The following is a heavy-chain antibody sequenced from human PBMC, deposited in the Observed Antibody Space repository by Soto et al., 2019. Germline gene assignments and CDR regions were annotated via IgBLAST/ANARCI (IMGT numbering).Heavy chain of an antibody. CDR3: ARVYVDTAMVKSLEPDY. CDR2: ISAYNGNT. CDR1: GYTFTSYG. V-gene: IGHV1-18*04. Sequence: ASVKVSCKASGYTFTSYGISWVRQAPGQGLEWMGWISAYNGNTNYAQKLQGRVTMTTDTSTSTAYMELRSLRSDDTAVYYCARVYVDTAMVKSLEPDYWGQGTLATVSS. J-gene: IGHJ4*02. D-gene: IGHD5-18*01.